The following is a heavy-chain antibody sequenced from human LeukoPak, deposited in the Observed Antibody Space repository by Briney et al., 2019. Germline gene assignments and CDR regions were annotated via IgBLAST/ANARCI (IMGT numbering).Heavy chain of an antibody. CDR2: IYYSGST. CDR1: GGSISSGGYY. J-gene: IGHJ4*02. Sequence: PSQTLSLTCTVSGGSISSGGYYWSWIRQHPGKGLEWIGYIYYSGSTYYNPSPKSRVTISVDTSKNQFSLKLSSVTAADTAVYYCARVDDSSGYFAFDYWGQGTLVTVSS. CDR3: ARVDDSSGYFAFDY. D-gene: IGHD3-22*01. V-gene: IGHV4-31*03.